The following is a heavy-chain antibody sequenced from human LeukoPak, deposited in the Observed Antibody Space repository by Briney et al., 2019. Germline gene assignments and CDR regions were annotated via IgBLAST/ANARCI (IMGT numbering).Heavy chain of an antibody. J-gene: IGHJ5*02. V-gene: IGHV3-21*01. D-gene: IGHD3-22*01. CDR2: IDTSSSYI. CDR1: GVTFSYYT. Sequence: GGSLRLSCAASGVTFSYYTMNWGRQAPGKGLEWVSSIDTSSSYIYYADSVKGRFTISRDNAKTSLYLQMSSLRGEDTAVYYYARDLDDTRGLAFDTWGQGTLVTVSS. CDR3: ARDLDDTRGLAFDT.